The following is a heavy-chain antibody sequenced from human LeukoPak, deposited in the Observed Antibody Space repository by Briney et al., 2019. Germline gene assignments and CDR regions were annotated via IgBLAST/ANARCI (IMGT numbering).Heavy chain of an antibody. Sequence: PGRSLRLSCAASGFTFDDYAMHWVRQAPGKGLEWVSGISWNSGSIGYADSVKGRFTISRDNAKNSLYLQMNSLRAEDTALYYCAKATPGEWRLYFDYWGQGTLVTVSS. CDR3: AKATPGEWRLYFDY. CDR2: ISWNSGSI. CDR1: GFTFDDYA. D-gene: IGHD3-16*01. J-gene: IGHJ4*02. V-gene: IGHV3-9*01.